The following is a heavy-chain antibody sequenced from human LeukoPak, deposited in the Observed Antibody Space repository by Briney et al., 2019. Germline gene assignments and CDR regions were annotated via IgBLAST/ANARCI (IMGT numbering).Heavy chain of an antibody. CDR2: INHSGST. D-gene: IGHD2-2*01. V-gene: IGHV4-34*01. CDR1: GGSFRGYY. J-gene: IGHJ5*02. Sequence: SEPLSLTCAVYGGSFRGYYWSWIRQPPGKGLEGIGEINHSGSTNYNPSLKSRVTISVDTSKNQFSLKLSSVTAADTAVYYCARGGNRYCGSTSCYNNWFDPWGQGTLVTVSS. CDR3: ARGGNRYCGSTSCYNNWFDP.